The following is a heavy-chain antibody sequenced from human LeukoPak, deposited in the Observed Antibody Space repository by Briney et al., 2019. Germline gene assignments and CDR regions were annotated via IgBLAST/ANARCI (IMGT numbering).Heavy chain of an antibody. J-gene: IGHJ4*02. V-gene: IGHV4-34*01. Sequence: SETLSLTCAVYGGSFSGYYWSWIRQPPGKGLEWIGEINHSGSTNYNPSLKSRVTISVDTSKNQFSLKLSSVTAAGTAVYYCARAGLVIAEGYFDYWGQGTLVTVSS. CDR1: GGSFSGYY. CDR3: ARAGLVIAEGYFDY. D-gene: IGHD2-15*01. CDR2: INHSGST.